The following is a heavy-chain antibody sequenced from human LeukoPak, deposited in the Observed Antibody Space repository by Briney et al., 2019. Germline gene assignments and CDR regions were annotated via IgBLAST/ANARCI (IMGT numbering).Heavy chain of an antibody. V-gene: IGHV5-51*01. CDR3: GRDDLQRGTAY. CDR2: IYPCDSNT. D-gene: IGHD7-27*01. CDR1: GYSSTTYW. Sequence: GESLNISCKGSGYSSTTYWIAGVRRMPAKGLEGWVVIYPCDSNTRYSPSFKGQVTIPADKSINPSYLQWSSLKASDTAVYYCGRDDLQRGTAYWGQGTQVTVSS. J-gene: IGHJ4*02.